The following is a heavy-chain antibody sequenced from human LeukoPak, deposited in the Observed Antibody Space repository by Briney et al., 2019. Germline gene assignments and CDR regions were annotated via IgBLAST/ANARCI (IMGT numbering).Heavy chain of an antibody. V-gene: IGHV1-46*04. J-gene: IGHJ6*02. CDR2: INPRGGST. CDR1: GYTFTNYY. CDR3: ARDTNYYGMDV. Sequence: ASAKVSCKASGYTFTNYYMRWVRQAPGQGLEWMGIINPRGGSTTYAQKLQGRITMTRDTSTSTFYMELSSLRSEDTAVYYCARDTNYYGMDVWGQGTTVTVSS.